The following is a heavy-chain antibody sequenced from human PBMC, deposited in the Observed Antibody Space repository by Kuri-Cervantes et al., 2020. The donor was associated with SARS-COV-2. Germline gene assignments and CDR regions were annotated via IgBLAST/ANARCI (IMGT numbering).Heavy chain of an antibody. CDR2: INHSGST. J-gene: IGHJ4*02. Sequence: SETLSLTCAVYGESFIGYYWSWVRQPPGKGLEWIGDINHSGSTNYNPSLKSRVTISVDTPKNQFSLKLSSVTAADTAVYYCARRLKDGPPDYWGQGTLVTVSS. V-gene: IGHV4-34*01. CDR1: GESFIGYY. CDR3: ARRLKDGPPDY.